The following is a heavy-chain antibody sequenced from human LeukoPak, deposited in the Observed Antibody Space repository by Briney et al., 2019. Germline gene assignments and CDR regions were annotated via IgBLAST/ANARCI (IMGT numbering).Heavy chain of an antibody. Sequence: PSETLSLTCTVSGGSISSYYWSWIRQPAGKGLEWIGRIYTSGSTNYNPSLKSRVTMSVDTSKNQFSLKLSSVTAADTAVYYCARDFIVVVPAAITKAYNWFDPWGQGTLVTVSS. CDR1: GGSISSYY. D-gene: IGHD2-2*01. CDR3: ARDFIVVVPAAITKAYNWFDP. V-gene: IGHV4-4*07. J-gene: IGHJ5*02. CDR2: IYTSGST.